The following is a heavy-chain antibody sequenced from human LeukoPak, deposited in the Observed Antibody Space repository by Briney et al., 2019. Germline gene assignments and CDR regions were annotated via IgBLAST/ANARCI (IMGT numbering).Heavy chain of an antibody. J-gene: IGHJ5*01. Sequence: PSETLSLTCTVSGGSISTYYWSWIRQPPGKGLEWIGYIYYSGSTNYNPSLKSRVTISVDTSKNQFSLKLTSVTAADTALYYCARELVLAAKTYWFDSWGQGTLVAVSS. CDR2: IYYSGST. CDR3: ARELVLAAKTYWFDS. CDR1: GGSISTYY. D-gene: IGHD2-15*01. V-gene: IGHV4-59*01.